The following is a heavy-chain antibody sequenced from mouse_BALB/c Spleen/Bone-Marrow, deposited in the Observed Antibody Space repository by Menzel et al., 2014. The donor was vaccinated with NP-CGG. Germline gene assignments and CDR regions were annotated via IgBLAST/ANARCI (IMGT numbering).Heavy chain of an antibody. J-gene: IGHJ1*01. V-gene: IGHV1S82*01. CDR3: ARGGYDGWYFDV. Sequence: VKLVESGAELVRPGASVKLSCRASDYSFTSYWVNWVKQRPGQGLEWIGMIHPSDSETRLNQKFKEKVTLTVDKSSSTAYMQLSSTTSEDSAVYYCARGGYDGWYFDVWGAGTTVTVSS. CDR2: IHPSDSET. D-gene: IGHD2-2*01. CDR1: DYSFTSYW.